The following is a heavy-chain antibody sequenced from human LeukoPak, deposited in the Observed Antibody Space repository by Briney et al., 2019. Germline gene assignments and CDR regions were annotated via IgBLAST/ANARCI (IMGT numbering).Heavy chain of an antibody. Sequence: PGGSLRLSCAASRFTFSSYGMHWVRQAPGKGLEWVAFVRSDGISKYYGDSVKGRSTISRDNSKNTLYLQMSGLRPEDTAVYYCAKDYYGSGTAFDYWGQGTLVTVSS. CDR3: AKDYYGSGTAFDY. V-gene: IGHV3-30*02. CDR2: VRSDGISK. CDR1: RFTFSSYG. D-gene: IGHD3-10*01. J-gene: IGHJ4*02.